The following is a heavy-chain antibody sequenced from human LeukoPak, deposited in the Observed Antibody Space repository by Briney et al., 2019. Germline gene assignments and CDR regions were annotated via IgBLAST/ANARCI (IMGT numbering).Heavy chain of an antibody. V-gene: IGHV4-38-2*01. J-gene: IGHJ4*02. CDR3: ARSVLRYFDWSMGGSYFDC. D-gene: IGHD3-9*01. Sequence: SETLSLTCAVSGYSISSGYYWGWIRQPPGKGLEWIGSIYHSGSTYYNPSLKSRVTISVDTSKNQFSLKLSSVTAADTAVYYCARSVLRYFDWSMGGSYFDCWGQGTLVTVSS. CDR1: GYSISSGYY. CDR2: IYHSGST.